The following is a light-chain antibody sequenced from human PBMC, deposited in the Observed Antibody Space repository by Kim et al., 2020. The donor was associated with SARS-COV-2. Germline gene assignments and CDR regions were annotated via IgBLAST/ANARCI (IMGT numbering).Light chain of an antibody. CDR2: QDT. Sequence: SSGQTASITCSGDKLGDQYASWYQQKPGQSPVVVIYQDTKRPSGIPERFSGSNSGNTATLTISGTQAIDEADYYCQAWDSSTRYVFGTGTKVTVL. CDR3: QAWDSSTRYV. V-gene: IGLV3-1*01. CDR1: KLGDQY. J-gene: IGLJ1*01.